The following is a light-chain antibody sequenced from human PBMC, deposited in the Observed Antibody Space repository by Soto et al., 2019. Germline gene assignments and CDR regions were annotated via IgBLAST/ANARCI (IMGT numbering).Light chain of an antibody. J-gene: IGKJ5*01. V-gene: IGKV3D-15*01. Sequence: EIVLTQSPDTLSVSRWERATLSCPASQTVGSNLAWYQQKNGQAPRLLIYGASTRASDTPARFSGSGYVTEFDLTISSLQSEDFAVYYCQQYNNWPITFGQGTRLEIK. CDR1: QTVGSN. CDR3: QQYNNWPIT. CDR2: GAS.